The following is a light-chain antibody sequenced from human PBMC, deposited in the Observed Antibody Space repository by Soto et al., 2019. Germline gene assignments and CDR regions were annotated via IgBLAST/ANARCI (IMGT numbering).Light chain of an antibody. Sequence: EIVLTQSPGTLPLSPGERATLSCRASQSVTSSIVWYQQKAGQAPRLLIYDASNWATCIPARFSGSGSGTDFTLTISSLEPEDSAVYYCQHRSTWPRTFGGGAKVEIK. CDR3: QHRSTWPRT. V-gene: IGKV3-11*01. J-gene: IGKJ4*01. CDR1: QSVTSS. CDR2: DAS.